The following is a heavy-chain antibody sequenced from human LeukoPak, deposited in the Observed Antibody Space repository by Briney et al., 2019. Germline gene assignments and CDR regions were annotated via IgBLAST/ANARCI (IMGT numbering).Heavy chain of an antibody. J-gene: IGHJ4*02. CDR3: ARGVDTAMVTFDY. CDR2: IYPGDSDT. V-gene: IGHV5-51*01. Sequence: GESLKISCKGSGYSFTSYWIGWVRHMPGKGLEWMGIIYPGDSDTRYSPPFQGQVTISADKSISTAYLQWSSLKASDTAMYYCARGVDTAMVTFDYWGQGTLVTVSS. CDR1: GYSFTSYW. D-gene: IGHD5-18*01.